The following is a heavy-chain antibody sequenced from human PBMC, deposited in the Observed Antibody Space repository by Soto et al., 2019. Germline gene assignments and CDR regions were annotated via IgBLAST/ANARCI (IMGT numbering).Heavy chain of an antibody. J-gene: IGHJ4*02. Sequence: PGGSLRLSCAASGFTFSSYSMNWVRQAPGKGLEWVSSISNSSSYIYYADSEKGRFTISRDNAKNSLYLQMNSLRAEDTAVYYCAIDKNPWSPFDYWGQGTLVTVSS. V-gene: IGHV3-21*01. CDR3: AIDKNPWSPFDY. CDR1: GFTFSSYS. CDR2: ISNSSSYI. D-gene: IGHD2-8*02.